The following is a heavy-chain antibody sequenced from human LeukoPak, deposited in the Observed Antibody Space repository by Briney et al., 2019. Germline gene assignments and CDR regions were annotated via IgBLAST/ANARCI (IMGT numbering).Heavy chain of an antibody. V-gene: IGHV4-39*07. CDR3: ARPDFDGSIDY. CDR2: INHSGST. J-gene: IGHJ4*02. CDR1: GGSINNNIHY. Sequence: SSETLSLTCTVSGGSINNNIHYWSWIRQPPGKGLEWIGEINHSGSTNYNPSLKSRVTISVDTSKNQFSLKLSSVTAADTAVYYCARPDFDGSIDYWGQGTLVTVSS. D-gene: IGHD3-10*01.